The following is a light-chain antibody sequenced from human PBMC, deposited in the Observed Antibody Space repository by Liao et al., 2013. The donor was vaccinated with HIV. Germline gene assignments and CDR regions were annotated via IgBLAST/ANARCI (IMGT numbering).Light chain of an antibody. CDR1: NIGSKS. V-gene: IGLV3-21*04. CDR3: HVWDTNSDQSV. CDR2: YDS. Sequence: SYELTQPPSVSVAPGTTARITCGGNNIGSKSVHWYQQKPGQAPVLVIYYDSDRPSGIPERFSGSTSATMATLTISRVEPGDEADYYCHVWDTNSDQSVFGGGTKLTVL. J-gene: IGLJ3*02.